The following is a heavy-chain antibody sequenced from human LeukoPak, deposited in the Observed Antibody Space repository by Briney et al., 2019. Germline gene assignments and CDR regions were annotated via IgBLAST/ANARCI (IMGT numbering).Heavy chain of an antibody. V-gene: IGHV3-21*01. CDR2: ISSSSRFI. CDR3: ARGPSGYHNT. Sequence: GGSLRLSCAASGISFSNYSMNWVRQAPGKGLEWVSLISSSSRFIYYGDSVKGRFTISRDNAKKSLYLQMNSPRAEDTAVYYCARGPSGYHNTGGQGTLVTVSS. CDR1: GISFSNYS. J-gene: IGHJ4*02. D-gene: IGHD5-12*01.